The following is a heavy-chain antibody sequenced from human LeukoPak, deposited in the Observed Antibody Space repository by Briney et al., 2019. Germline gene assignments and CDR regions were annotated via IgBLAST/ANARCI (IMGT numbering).Heavy chain of an antibody. J-gene: IGHJ4*02. D-gene: IGHD3-10*01. Sequence: ASVKVSCKASGYTLTSYGISWVRQAPGQGLEWMGWISAYNGNTNYAQKLQGRVTMTTDTSTSTACMELRSLRSDDTAVYYCARRITMVRGVIRPMPDFDYWGQGTLVTVSS. V-gene: IGHV1-18*01. CDR1: GYTLTSYG. CDR2: ISAYNGNT. CDR3: ARRITMVRGVIRPMPDFDY.